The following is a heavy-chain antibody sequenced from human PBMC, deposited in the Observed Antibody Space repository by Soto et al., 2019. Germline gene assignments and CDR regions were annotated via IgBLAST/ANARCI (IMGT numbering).Heavy chain of an antibody. CDR3: AREGQAPYYYYGMDV. J-gene: IGHJ6*02. Sequence: ASVKVSCKVSGYTLTELSMHWVRQAPGQGLEWMGWISGYNGNTKYAEKFQGRVTMTTDTSTSTAHMELRSLRSDDTAVYYCAREGQAPYYYYGMDVWGQGTGVTVS. CDR1: GYTLTELS. V-gene: IGHV1-18*01. CDR2: ISGYNGNT.